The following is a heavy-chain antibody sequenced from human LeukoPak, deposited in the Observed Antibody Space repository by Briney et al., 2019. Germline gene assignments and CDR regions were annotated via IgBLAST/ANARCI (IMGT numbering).Heavy chain of an antibody. CDR1: GGSISSSSYY. CDR2: IYYSGST. J-gene: IGHJ4*02. Sequence: SETLSLTCTVSGGSISSSSYYWGWIRQPPGKGLEWIGSIYYSGSTYYNPSLKSRVTISVDTSKNQFSLKLSSVTAADTAVYYCARDPAYSSGWYEAVYYFDYWGQGTLVTVSS. D-gene: IGHD6-19*01. V-gene: IGHV4-39*07. CDR3: ARDPAYSSGWYEAVYYFDY.